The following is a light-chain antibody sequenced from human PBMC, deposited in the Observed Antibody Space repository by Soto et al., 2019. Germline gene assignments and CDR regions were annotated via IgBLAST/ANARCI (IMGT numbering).Light chain of an antibody. J-gene: IGKJ4*01. V-gene: IGKV3-15*01. CDR2: GAS. CDR1: QSVSSK. Sequence: ETVMTQSPATLSLSPGERATLSCRASQSVSSKLVWYQQKPGQAPRCLIYGASTRATGIPARFRGSGSGTEFTLTIDSLQSEDFEVYYCQQYDDWPPAFGGGTKVEIK. CDR3: QQYDDWPPA.